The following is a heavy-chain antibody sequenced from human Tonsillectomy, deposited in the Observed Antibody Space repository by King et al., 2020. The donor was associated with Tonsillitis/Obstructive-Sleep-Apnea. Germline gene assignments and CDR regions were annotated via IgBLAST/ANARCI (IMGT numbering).Heavy chain of an antibody. CDR1: GFTFSRHA. CDR2: ISYERSNK. V-gene: IGHV3-30*04. J-gene: IGHJ4*02. Sequence: VQLVDSGGGVVQPGRSLRLSCAASGFTFSRHAMHWVRQAPGKGLEWVAAISYERSNKYYADSVKRRFTISRDSAKNTLYLQMNSLSAKDTAVYYCARDGCSSTSCYPDYWGQGSLLTVSS. D-gene: IGHD2-2*01. CDR3: ARDGCSSTSCYPDY.